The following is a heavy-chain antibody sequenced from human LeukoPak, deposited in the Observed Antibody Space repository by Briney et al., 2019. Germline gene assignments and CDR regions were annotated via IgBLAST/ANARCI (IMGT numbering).Heavy chain of an antibody. D-gene: IGHD5-12*01. Sequence: GGSLRLSCAASGLTVSSNYMSWVRQAPGKGLEWVSVIYSGGSTYYADSVKGRVTFSRDNSKNTLYLQMNSLRAEDTAVYFCAKGSGYDTDFDYWGQGTLVSVSS. CDR3: AKGSGYDTDFDY. CDR2: IYSGGST. V-gene: IGHV3-66*01. J-gene: IGHJ4*02. CDR1: GLTVSSNY.